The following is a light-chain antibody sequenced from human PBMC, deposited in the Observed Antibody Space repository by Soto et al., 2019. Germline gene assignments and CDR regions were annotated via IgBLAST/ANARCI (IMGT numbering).Light chain of an antibody. J-gene: IGKJ2*01. CDR2: GAS. V-gene: IGKV3-20*01. CDR1: QSISSNY. Sequence: EIVLTQSPGTLSLSPGERATLSCRASQSISSNYLAWYQQKPGQAPRLLIYGASTRATGIPDRFSGSGSGTDLTLTISRLEPEDFALYYCQQYGSSPYTFGQGTKLDI. CDR3: QQYGSSPYT.